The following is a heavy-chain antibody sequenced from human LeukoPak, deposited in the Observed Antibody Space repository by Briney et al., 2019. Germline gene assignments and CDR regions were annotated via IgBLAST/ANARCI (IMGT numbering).Heavy chain of an antibody. CDR3: AKGASGYYSGYWFDP. J-gene: IGHJ5*02. D-gene: IGHD3-22*01. Sequence: GGSLRLSCAASGFTFDDYAMHWVRHAPGKGLEWVSGISWNSGSIGYADSVKGRFTISRDNAKNSLYLQMNSLRAEDTALYYCAKGASGYYSGYWFDPWGQGTLVTVSS. CDR2: ISWNSGSI. CDR1: GFTFDDYA. V-gene: IGHV3-9*01.